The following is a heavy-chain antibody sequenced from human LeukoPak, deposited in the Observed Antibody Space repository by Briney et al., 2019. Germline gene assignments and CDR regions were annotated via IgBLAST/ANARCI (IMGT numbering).Heavy chain of an antibody. V-gene: IGHV1-46*01. D-gene: IGHD3-22*01. CDR2: INPSAGSA. CDR3: ARVLEKYSDRSGYDAFDI. Sequence: ASGKVSCKASGYTFTSYFIHWVRQAPGQGLECMGIINPSAGSATYAQKFQGRVTMTRDTSTSTVYMELSSLRSEDTAVYFCARVLEKYSDRSGYDAFDIWGQGTMVTVSS. CDR1: GYTFTSYF. J-gene: IGHJ3*02.